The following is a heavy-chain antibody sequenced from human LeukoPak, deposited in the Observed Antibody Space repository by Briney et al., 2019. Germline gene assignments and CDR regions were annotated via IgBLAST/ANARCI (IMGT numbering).Heavy chain of an antibody. J-gene: IGHJ4*02. CDR1: GFNFGRNG. CDR3: ARDPLAYAAGPAGD. V-gene: IGHV3-23*01. CDR2: ISGSGQNI. D-gene: IGHD2-2*01. Sequence: QPGGSLRLSCAASGFNFGRNGMIWVRQAPGRGLEWVSTISGSGQNIYYAGSVKGRFTISRDSFKNTLYLQLNSLRAEDTAMYYCARDPLAYAAGPAGDWGQGTLVIVSS.